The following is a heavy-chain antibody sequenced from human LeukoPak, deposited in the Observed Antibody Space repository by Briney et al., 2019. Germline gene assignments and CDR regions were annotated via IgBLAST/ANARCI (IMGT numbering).Heavy chain of an antibody. V-gene: IGHV1-46*01. CDR2: INPSGGST. J-gene: IGHJ4*02. CDR3: ARSGGDRNYDFWSGYYPFSLTPLDY. Sequence: GASVKVSCKASGYTFTSYYMHWVRQAPGQGLEWMGIINPSGGSTSYAQKFQGRVTMTRDMSTSTVYMELSSLRSEDTAVYYCARSGGDRNYDFWSGYYPFSLTPLDYWGQGTLVTVSS. D-gene: IGHD3-3*01. CDR1: GYTFTSYY.